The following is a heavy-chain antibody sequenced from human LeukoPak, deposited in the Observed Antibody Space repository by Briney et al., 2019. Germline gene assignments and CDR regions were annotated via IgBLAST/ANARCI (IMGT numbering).Heavy chain of an antibody. CDR2: ISPYNGKT. J-gene: IGHJ4*02. Sequence: ASVKVSCKASGYTFTTNGISWGRQAPGQGLECMGWISPYNGKTNYAEKVQGRITMTTDTYTRTVFMELGSLTSDDTAVYYCARELSYYGSGNYYQGRGYYFDYWGQGTLLTVSS. D-gene: IGHD3-10*01. V-gene: IGHV1-18*01. CDR1: GYTFTTNG. CDR3: ARELSYYGSGNYYQGRGYYFDY.